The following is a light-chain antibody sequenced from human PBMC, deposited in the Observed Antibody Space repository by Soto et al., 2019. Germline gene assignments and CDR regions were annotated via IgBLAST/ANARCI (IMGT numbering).Light chain of an antibody. CDR1: QSISTW. CDR2: KAI. V-gene: IGKV1-5*03. J-gene: IGKJ2*01. CDR3: QRYNDFQYI. Sequence: DIQMTQSPSTLSASVGDRVTITCRASQSISTWLAWYQQKPGKAPKLLIYKAINLQSGVPSRFSGSGSGTECSLTSSSLHPDDFATYYCQRYNDFQYIFGQGTKLEMK.